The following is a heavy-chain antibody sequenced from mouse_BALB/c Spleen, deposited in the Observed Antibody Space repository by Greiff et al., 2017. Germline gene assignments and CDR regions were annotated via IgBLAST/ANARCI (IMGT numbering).Heavy chain of an antibody. Sequence: EVQVVESGGGLVKPGGSLKLSCAASGFAFSSYDMSWVRQTPEKRLEWVAYISSGGGSTYYPDTVKGRFTISRDNAKNTLYLQMSSLKSEDTAMYYCARTPITSYYAMDYWGQGTSVTVSS. V-gene: IGHV5-12-1*01. CDR2: ISSGGGST. CDR1: GFAFSSYD. D-gene: IGHD1-1*01. CDR3: ARTPITSYYAMDY. J-gene: IGHJ4*01.